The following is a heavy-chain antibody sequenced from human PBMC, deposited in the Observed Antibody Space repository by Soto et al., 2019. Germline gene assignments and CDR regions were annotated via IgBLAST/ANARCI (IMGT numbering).Heavy chain of an antibody. D-gene: IGHD5-18*01. CDR2: IYYSGST. Sequence: QVQLQESGPGLVKPSETLSLTCTVSGGSVSSGSYYWSWIRQPPGKGLEWIGYIYYSGSTNYNPHLKSRVTISVDTSKNQFSLKLSSVTAADTAVYYCARPLYSYGPMDVWGQGTTVTVSS. V-gene: IGHV4-61*01. CDR1: GGSVSSGSYY. J-gene: IGHJ6*02. CDR3: ARPLYSYGPMDV.